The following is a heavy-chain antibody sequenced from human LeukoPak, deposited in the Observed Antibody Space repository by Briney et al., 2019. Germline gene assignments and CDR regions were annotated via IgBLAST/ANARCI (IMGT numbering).Heavy chain of an antibody. V-gene: IGHV3-7*01. D-gene: IGHD3-22*01. J-gene: IGHJ4*02. Sequence: PGGSLRLSRAASGFSFSKYCMTWVRQVPGKGLEWVASIKFDGSEKYFVDSVKGRFTISRDNAENSLFLQMNSLRAEDTAVYYCARVYYQDSGSSYRHLDSWGQGTLVTVSS. CDR3: ARVYYQDSGSSYRHLDS. CDR2: IKFDGSEK. CDR1: GFSFSKYC.